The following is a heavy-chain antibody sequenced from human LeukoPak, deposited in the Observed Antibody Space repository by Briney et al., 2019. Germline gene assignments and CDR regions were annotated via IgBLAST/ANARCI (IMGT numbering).Heavy chain of an antibody. CDR2: IYPGDSDT. CDR1: GYSFTSHW. CDR3: ARQADVLRYFDWLPDY. V-gene: IGHV5-51*01. D-gene: IGHD3-9*01. Sequence: GESLKISCEASGYSFTSHWIGWVRQMPGKGLEWMGIIYPGDSDTRYSPSFQGQVTISADKSISTAYLQWSSLKASDTAMYYCARQADVLRYFDWLPDYWGQGTLVTVSS. J-gene: IGHJ4*02.